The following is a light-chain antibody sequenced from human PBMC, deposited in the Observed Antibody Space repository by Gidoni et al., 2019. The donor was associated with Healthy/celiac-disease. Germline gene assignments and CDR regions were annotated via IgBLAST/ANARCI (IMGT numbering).Light chain of an antibody. CDR3: QQSYSTPPRYT. CDR2: AAS. J-gene: IGKJ2*01. V-gene: IGKV1-39*01. Sequence: DIQMTQSPSSLSASVGDRVTITCRASQSISSYLNWYQQKPGKAPKLLIYAASSLQSGVPSRFSGSGSGTDFTLTISSLQHEDVATYYCQQSYSTPPRYTFGQGTKLEIK. CDR1: QSISSY.